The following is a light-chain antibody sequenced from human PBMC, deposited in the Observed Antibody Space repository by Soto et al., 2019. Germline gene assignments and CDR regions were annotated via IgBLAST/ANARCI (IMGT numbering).Light chain of an antibody. V-gene: IGLV1-40*01. CDR3: QSYDNSLSGYWV. Sequence: LTQPPSVSGAPGQRVTISCTGSSSNIGAGYDVHWYQHLPGRAPKLLIYGNTNRPSGVPDRFSGSKSGTSASLAITGLQAEDEADYYCQSYDNSLSGYWVFGGGTKVTVL. J-gene: IGLJ3*02. CDR2: GNT. CDR1: SSNIGAGYD.